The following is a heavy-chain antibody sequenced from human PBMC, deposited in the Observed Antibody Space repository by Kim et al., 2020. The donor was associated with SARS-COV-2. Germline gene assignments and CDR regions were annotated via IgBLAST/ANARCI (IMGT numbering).Heavy chain of an antibody. CDR3: ARDQYYYDSSGYYLVGDDAVDI. CDR1: GGTFSSYA. J-gene: IGHJ3*02. D-gene: IGHD3-22*01. Sequence: SVKVSCKASGGTFSSYAISWVRQAPGQGLEWMGGIIPIFGTANYAQKFQGRVTITADESTSTAYMELSSLRSEDTAVYYCARDQYYYDSSGYYLVGDDAVDIWGQGTMVTVSS. V-gene: IGHV1-69*13. CDR2: IIPIFGTA.